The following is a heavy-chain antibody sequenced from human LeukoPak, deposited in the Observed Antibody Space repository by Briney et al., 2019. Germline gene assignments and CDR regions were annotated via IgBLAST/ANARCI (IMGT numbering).Heavy chain of an antibody. V-gene: IGHV4-34*01. Sequence: SETLSLTCAVYGGSFSGYYWSWIRQPPGKGLEWVGEINHSGSTNYNPSLKSRVTISVDTSKNQCSLKLSSVTAADTAVYYCARGRIAAAVVRKRGDWFDPWGQGTLVTVSS. J-gene: IGHJ5*02. D-gene: IGHD6-13*01. CDR3: ARGRIAAAVVRKRGDWFDP. CDR2: INHSGST. CDR1: GGSFSGYY.